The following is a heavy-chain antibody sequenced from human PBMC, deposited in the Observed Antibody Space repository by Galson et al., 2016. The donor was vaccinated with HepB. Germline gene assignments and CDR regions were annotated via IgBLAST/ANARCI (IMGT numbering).Heavy chain of an antibody. D-gene: IGHD2-2*01. CDR1: GFIFSDYD. Sequence: SLRLSCAASGFIFSDYDMHWVRQVTGKSLEWVSAIDSAGDTFYPGSVKGRFTISRENAKNSLYLQMNGLRAGDTAVYYCARGLLGGGAGGSDTVAVPSAMDHWGQGTLVTVSS. V-gene: IGHV3-13*01. CDR2: IDSAGDT. CDR3: ARGLLGGGAGGSDTVAVPSAMDH. J-gene: IGHJ4*02.